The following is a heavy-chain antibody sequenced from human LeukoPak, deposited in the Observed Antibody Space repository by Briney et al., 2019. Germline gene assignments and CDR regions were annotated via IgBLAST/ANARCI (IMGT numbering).Heavy chain of an antibody. CDR2: ISNNGGIT. V-gene: IGHV3-23*01. Sequence: GGSLRLSCEASEFTFTTYAMNWVRQAPGKGLEWVSAISNNGGITYYADSVKGRFTVSRDNAKNSLYLQMNTLRAEDTAVYYCVRDGAVVTSGSYPWRYFQYWGLGTLVTVSS. CDR1: EFTFTTYA. D-gene: IGHD3-10*01. J-gene: IGHJ1*01. CDR3: VRDGAVVTSGSYPWRYFQY.